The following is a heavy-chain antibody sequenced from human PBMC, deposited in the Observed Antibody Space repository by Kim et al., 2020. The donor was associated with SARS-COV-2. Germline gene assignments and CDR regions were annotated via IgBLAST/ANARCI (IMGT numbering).Heavy chain of an antibody. CDR3: ARALCGIGICHTFFDS. CDR2: IWADGSSE. Sequence: GGSLRLSCAASGFILSGPAMHWVRQAPGQGLEWVAVIWADGSSEYYADSVKGRFTISRDISKNTLYLQMNSLGPDDTAVYYCARALCGIGICHTFFDSWGEGTLVTVSS. J-gene: IGHJ4*02. CDR1: GFILSGPA. D-gene: IGHD1-26*01. V-gene: IGHV3-33*01.